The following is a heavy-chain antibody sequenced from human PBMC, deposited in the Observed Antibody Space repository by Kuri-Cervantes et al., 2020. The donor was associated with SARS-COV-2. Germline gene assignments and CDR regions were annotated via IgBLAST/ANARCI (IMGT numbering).Heavy chain of an antibody. V-gene: IGHV3-23*01. CDR2: ISGSGGST. CDR3: AKDTGGSGSYGDYFDY. CDR1: GFTFSSYA. D-gene: IGHD3-10*01. J-gene: IGHJ4*02. Sequence: ETLSLTCAASGFTFSSYAMNWVRQAPGKGLEWVSAISGSGGSTYYADSVKGRFTISRDNSKNTLYLQMNSLRAEDTAVYYCAKDTGGSGSYGDYFDYWGQGTLVTVSS.